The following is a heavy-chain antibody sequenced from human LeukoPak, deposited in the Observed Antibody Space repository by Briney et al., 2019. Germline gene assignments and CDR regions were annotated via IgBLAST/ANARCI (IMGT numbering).Heavy chain of an antibody. V-gene: IGHV1-69*04. CDR3: ARPTESQWFGELGDAFDI. CDR2: IIPILGIA. D-gene: IGHD3-10*01. CDR1: GGTFSSYA. Sequence: GSSVKVSCKASGGTFSSYAISWVRQAPGQGLEWMGRIIPILGIANYAQKFQGRVTITADKSTSTAYMELSSLRSEDTAVYYCARPTESQWFGELGDAFDIWGQGTMVTVSS. J-gene: IGHJ3*02.